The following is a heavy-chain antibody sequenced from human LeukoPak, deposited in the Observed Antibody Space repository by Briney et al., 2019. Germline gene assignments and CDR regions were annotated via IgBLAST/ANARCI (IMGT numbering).Heavy chain of an antibody. CDR1: GFKFSDYV. J-gene: IGHJ5*02. CDR2: ISYDGSTK. V-gene: IGHV3-30*14. CDR3: VKVGSSSWYGDWFDP. D-gene: IGHD6-13*01. Sequence: GGSLRLSCAASGFKFSDYVLHCVRQAPGKGLEWVAIISYDGSTKFYADSVKGRFTISRDNSKNTLYVQMSSLRAEDTAVYYCVKVGSSSWYGDWFDPWGQGTLVTVSS.